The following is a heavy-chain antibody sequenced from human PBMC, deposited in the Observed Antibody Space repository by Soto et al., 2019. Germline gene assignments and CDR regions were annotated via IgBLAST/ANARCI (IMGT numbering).Heavy chain of an antibody. CDR3: ARSGYSSGWYYFHY. Sequence: SETLSLTCTVSGGSISSYYWSWIRQPPGKGLEWIGYIYYSGSTNYNPSLKSRVTISVDTSKNQFSLKLSSVTAADTAVYYCARSGYSSGWYYFHYWGPGTMVTVYS. D-gene: IGHD6-19*01. CDR2: IYYSGST. J-gene: IGHJ4*02. V-gene: IGHV4-59*01. CDR1: GGSISSYY.